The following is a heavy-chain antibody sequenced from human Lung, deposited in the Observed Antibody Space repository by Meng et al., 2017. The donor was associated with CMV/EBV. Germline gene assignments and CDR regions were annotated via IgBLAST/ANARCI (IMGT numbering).Heavy chain of an antibody. J-gene: IGHJ4*02. V-gene: IGHV3-30*18. CDR2: ISYDGTHK. D-gene: IGHD3-16*01. CDR1: GFDLRSYG. Sequence: GFDLRSYGLHWVRQAPGKGLDWVALISYDGTHKYYADSVKGRFTILRDNAKNTLSLQMDSLRPDDAAVYFCAKDQSQALGAGRYFDSWGQGTLVTVSS. CDR3: AKDQSQALGAGRYFDS.